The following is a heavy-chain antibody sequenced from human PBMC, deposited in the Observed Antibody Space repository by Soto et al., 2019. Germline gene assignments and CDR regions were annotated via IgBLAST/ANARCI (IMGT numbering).Heavy chain of an antibody. CDR2: ISSSGGTT. CDR3: AKDGYYYGSGTYCYFDC. V-gene: IGHV3-23*01. J-gene: IGHJ4*02. D-gene: IGHD3-10*01. CDR1: GFPFSNYA. Sequence: EVQLLESGGGLVQPGGSLRLSCAASGFPFSNYALSWVRQAPGKGLEWVSSISSSGGTTYYVDSVKGRFTICRDRSNMYLQMDDLRAEDTAVYYCAKDGYYYGSGTYCYFDCWGQGTLVTVSS.